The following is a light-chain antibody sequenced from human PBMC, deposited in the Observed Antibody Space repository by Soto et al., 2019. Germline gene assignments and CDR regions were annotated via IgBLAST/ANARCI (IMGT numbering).Light chain of an antibody. J-gene: IGKJ3*01. Sequence: DIQMTQSPSSLAASVGERVTITCRASQNIHSFLNWYQQKPGKAPQVLIYGGSALQSGVPSRFSGSGSGTDFTLTISSLQTEDFASYFCQQSYNIPFPFGPGTKVDIK. V-gene: IGKV1-39*01. CDR2: GGS. CDR3: QQSYNIPFP. CDR1: QNIHSF.